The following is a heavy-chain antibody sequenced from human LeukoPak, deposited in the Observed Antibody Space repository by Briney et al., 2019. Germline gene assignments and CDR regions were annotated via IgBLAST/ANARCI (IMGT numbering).Heavy chain of an antibody. J-gene: IGHJ4*02. CDR3: ARGDNFLLNY. CDR2: IYHSGST. V-gene: IGHV4-30-2*01. Sequence: SETLSLTCAVSGGSISSGGYSWSWIRQPPGKGLEWIGYIYHSGSTYYNPSHKSRVTISVDRSKNQFSLKLSSVTAADTAVYYCARGDNFLLNYWGQGTLVTVSS. D-gene: IGHD5-24*01. CDR1: GGSISSGGYS.